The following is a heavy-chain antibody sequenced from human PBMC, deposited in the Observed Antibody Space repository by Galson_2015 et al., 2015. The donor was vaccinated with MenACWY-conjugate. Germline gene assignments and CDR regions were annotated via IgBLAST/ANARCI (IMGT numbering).Heavy chain of an antibody. V-gene: IGHV5-51*01. CDR2: ISPIDSKT. CDR3: ARHPAGGRGMVV. CDR1: GYNFITYW. Sequence: QSGAEVKKPGESLQISCKASGYNFITYWIGWVRQVPGKGLEWVGLISPIDSKTRYSPAFEGRVTISADNSITTAYLQWNSLQASDTAMYYCARHPAGGRGMVVWVQGTTFTVSS. J-gene: IGHJ6*02. D-gene: IGHD1-26*01.